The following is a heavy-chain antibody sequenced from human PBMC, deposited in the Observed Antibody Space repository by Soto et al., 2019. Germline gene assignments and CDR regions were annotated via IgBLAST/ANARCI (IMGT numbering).Heavy chain of an antibody. D-gene: IGHD4-4*01. CDR2: ISAYNGNT. CDR1: GYTFTSYG. J-gene: IGHJ6*02. Sequence: VASVKVSCKASGYTFTSYGISWVRQAPGQGLEWMGWISAYNGNTNYAQKLQGRVTMTTDTSTSTAYMELRSLRSDDTAVYYCARGEGVDYSNYGDYYYYGMDVWGQGTTVTVSS. CDR3: ARGEGVDYSNYGDYYYYGMDV. V-gene: IGHV1-18*04.